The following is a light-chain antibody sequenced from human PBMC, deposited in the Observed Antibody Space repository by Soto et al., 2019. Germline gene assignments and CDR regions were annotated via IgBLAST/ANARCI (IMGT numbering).Light chain of an antibody. CDR1: SSDIGAYDY. CDR2: EVT. J-gene: IGLJ1*01. Sequence: QSVLTQPASVSGSPGQSITISRTGTSSDIGAYDYVSWYQQYPGRVPKLLIHEVTNRPSGVSDRFSGSKSGNTASLTISGLQTEDEADYYCSSHAGSSAFYVFGTGTKVTVL. CDR3: SSHAGSSAFYV. V-gene: IGLV2-14*01.